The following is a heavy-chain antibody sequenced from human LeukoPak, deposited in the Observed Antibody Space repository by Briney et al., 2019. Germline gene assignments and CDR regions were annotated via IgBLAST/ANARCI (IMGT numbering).Heavy chain of an antibody. D-gene: IGHD6-6*01. V-gene: IGHV4-61*02. CDR3: ARSSSLYYFDS. CDR2: IYINGDT. J-gene: IGHJ4*02. CDR1: GGSISSRSCF. Sequence: KTSQTLSLTCTVSGGSISSRSCFWSWIRQPAGKGLEWIGRIYINGDTNYNPSLKGRLTISLDTSKNQFSLNLRSVTAADTAVYYCARSSSLYYFDSWGQGTLVTVSS.